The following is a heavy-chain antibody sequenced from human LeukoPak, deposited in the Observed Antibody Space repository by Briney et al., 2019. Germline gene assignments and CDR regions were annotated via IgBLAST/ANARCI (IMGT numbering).Heavy chain of an antibody. CDR2: IIPIFGTA. Sequence: ASVNVSCKASGGTFSSYAISWVRQAPGQGLEWMGGIIPIFGTANYAQKFQGRVTITADESASTAYTELSSLRSEDTAVYYCARSSGWSYYFDYWGQGSLVTVSS. J-gene: IGHJ4*02. V-gene: IGHV1-69*13. D-gene: IGHD6-19*01. CDR3: ARSSGWSYYFDY. CDR1: GGTFSSYA.